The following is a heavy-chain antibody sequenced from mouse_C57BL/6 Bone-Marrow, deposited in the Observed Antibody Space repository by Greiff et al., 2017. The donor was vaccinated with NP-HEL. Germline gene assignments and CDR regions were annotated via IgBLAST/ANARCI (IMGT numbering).Heavy chain of an antibody. CDR2: IDPSDSYT. D-gene: IGHD4-1*01. Sequence: QVQLQQPGAELVRPGTSVKLSCKASGYTFTSYWMHWVKQRPGQGLEWIGVIDPSDSYTNYNQKFKGKATLTVDTSSSTAYMQLSSLTSEDSAVYYCAREGGWDAWFAYWGQGTLVTVSA. CDR1: GYTFTSYW. J-gene: IGHJ3*01. CDR3: AREGGWDAWFAY. V-gene: IGHV1-59*01.